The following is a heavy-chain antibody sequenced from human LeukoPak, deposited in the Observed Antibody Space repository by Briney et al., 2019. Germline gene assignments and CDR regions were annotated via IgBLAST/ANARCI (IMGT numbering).Heavy chain of an antibody. CDR2: IYYIGTT. J-gene: IGHJ4*02. D-gene: IGHD3-10*01. CDR1: GGSISTSSYN. Sequence: SETLSLTCSVSGGSISTSSYNWGWIRQPPGKGLEWIASIYYIGTTFSNPSLKSRVTLSVDTSMNQFSLKLSSVTAADTALYYCATSGTLYPHFDYWGQGTLVTVSS. V-gene: IGHV4-39*01. CDR3: ATSGTLYPHFDY.